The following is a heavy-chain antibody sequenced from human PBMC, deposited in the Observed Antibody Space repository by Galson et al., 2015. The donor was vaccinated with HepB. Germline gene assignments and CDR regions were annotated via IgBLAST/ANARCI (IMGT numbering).Heavy chain of an antibody. V-gene: IGHV1-2*02. CDR2: INPKSGGT. J-gene: IGHJ4*02. Sequence: SVKVSCKASGYTFTDYYMHWVRQAPGQGLEWMEWINPKSGGTNYAQKFQGRVTMTRDTSISTAYMELSRLRSDDTAVYYCARRISGSYPDYWGQGTLVTVSS. CDR1: GYTFTDYY. D-gene: IGHD1-26*01. CDR3: ARRISGSYPDY.